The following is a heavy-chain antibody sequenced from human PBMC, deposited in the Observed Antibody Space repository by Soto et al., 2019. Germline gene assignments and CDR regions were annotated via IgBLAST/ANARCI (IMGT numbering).Heavy chain of an antibody. Sequence: EVQLVESGGGLVQPGGSLRLSCAASEFTFSNYWMHWVRQAPGKGLVWVSRINDDGSTTNYADSVKGRFAISRDNAKSSVFLQMIGLSAEDTAVYYCARGGLRAYWFDPWCQGTLVTVSA. CDR2: INDDGSTT. D-gene: IGHD3-10*01. CDR3: ARGGLRAYWFDP. J-gene: IGHJ5*02. V-gene: IGHV3-74*01. CDR1: EFTFSNYW.